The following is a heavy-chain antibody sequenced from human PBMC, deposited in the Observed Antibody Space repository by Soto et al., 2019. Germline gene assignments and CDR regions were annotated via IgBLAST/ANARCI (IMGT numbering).Heavy chain of an antibody. Sequence: ASVKVSCKASGYTFTGYYMHWVRQAPGQGLEWMGWINPNSGGTNYAQKFQGWVTMTRDTSISTAYMELSRLRSDDTAVYYCARSTDYYDSSGYGADYYYYGMDVWGQGTTVTVSS. CDR1: GYTFTGYY. D-gene: IGHD3-22*01. J-gene: IGHJ6*02. CDR3: ARSTDYYDSSGYGADYYYYGMDV. V-gene: IGHV1-2*04. CDR2: INPNSGGT.